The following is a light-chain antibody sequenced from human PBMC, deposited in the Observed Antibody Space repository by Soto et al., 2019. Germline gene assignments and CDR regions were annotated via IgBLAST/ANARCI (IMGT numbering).Light chain of an antibody. Sequence: SYELTQPPSVSVSPGQIASITCSGDKLGDKYACWYQQKPGQSPVLVIYQDSKRPSGIPERFSGSNSGNTATLTISGTQAMDEADYYCRAWDSSTVVFGGGTKLTVL. CDR1: KLGDKY. CDR3: RAWDSSTVV. J-gene: IGLJ2*01. V-gene: IGLV3-1*01. CDR2: QDS.